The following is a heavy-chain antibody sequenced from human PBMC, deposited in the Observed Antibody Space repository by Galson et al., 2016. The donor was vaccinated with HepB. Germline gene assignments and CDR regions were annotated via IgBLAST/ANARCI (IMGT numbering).Heavy chain of an antibody. CDR3: ARDEWFTKDPNNWFDP. CDR2: INPNSGGT. CDR1: GYTFTGYY. D-gene: IGHD3-3*01. V-gene: IGHV1-2*02. Sequence: SVKVSCKASGYTFTGYYIHWVRQAPGQGLEWMGWINPNSGGTNYAQKFQGRVTMTRDTSISTAYMELSRLGSDDTAVYYCARDEWFTKDPNNWFDPWGQGTMGTVSS. J-gene: IGHJ5*02.